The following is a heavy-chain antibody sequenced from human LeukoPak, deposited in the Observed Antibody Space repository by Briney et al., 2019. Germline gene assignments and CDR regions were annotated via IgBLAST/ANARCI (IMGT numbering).Heavy chain of an antibody. CDR2: ISPFNGNT. D-gene: IGHD6-13*01. V-gene: IGHV1-18*01. Sequence: ASVKVSCKASGYSFTSYGISWVRQAPGQGLEWMGWISPFNGNTNYVQKFQGRVTMTTETSTRTTYMELRSLRSDDTAVYYCAKDRRYRIAAADENWFDPWGQGTLVTVSS. CDR1: GYSFTSYG. J-gene: IGHJ5*02. CDR3: AKDRRYRIAAADENWFDP.